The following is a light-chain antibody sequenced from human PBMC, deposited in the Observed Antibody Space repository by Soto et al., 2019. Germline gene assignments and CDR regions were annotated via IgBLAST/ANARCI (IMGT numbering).Light chain of an antibody. J-gene: IGLJ2*01. CDR3: RSYTSSSRGG. CDR2: EVS. CDR1: SSDVGGYNY. V-gene: IGLV2-14*01. Sequence: QSALTQPASVSGSPGQSITISCTGTSSDVGGYNYVSWYQQHPGKAPKLMIYEVSNRPSGVSNRFSVSKSANTASLTISGLQADDEADYYCRSYTSSSRGGFGGGTKLTVL.